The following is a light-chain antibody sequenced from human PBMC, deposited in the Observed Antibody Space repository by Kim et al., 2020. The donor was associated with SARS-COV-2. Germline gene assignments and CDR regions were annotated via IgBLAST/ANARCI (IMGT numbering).Light chain of an antibody. CDR2: KAS. J-gene: IGKJ2*01. CDR3: QQYHSYPYT. V-gene: IGKV1-5*03. Sequence: DIQMTQSRSTLSASVGDTVIITCRASQSISSWLAWYQQKPGKAPNLLIYKASSLQSGVPSRFSGSGSGTEFTLTISSLQPDDFATYYCQQYHSYPYTFGHGTKLEI. CDR1: QSISSW.